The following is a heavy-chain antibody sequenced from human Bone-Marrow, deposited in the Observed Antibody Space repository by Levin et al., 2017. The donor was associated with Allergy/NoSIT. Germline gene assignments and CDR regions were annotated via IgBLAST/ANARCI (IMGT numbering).Heavy chain of an antibody. V-gene: IGHV4-30-4*01. D-gene: IGHD4-17*01. Sequence: SETLSLTCTVSGGSITSADYYWNWIRQSPGQGLEWMGYISSSGTTYYVPSLKSRLFMSIDTSNNQFSLMVRSVTAADTAMYYCARRRGYGDPTFDYWGQGTLATVSS. CDR2: ISSSGTT. CDR3: ARRRGYGDPTFDY. J-gene: IGHJ4*02. CDR1: GGSITSADYY.